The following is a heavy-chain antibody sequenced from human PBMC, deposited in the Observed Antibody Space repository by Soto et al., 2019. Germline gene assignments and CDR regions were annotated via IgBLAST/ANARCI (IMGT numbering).Heavy chain of an antibody. J-gene: IGHJ6*02. V-gene: IGHV3-23*01. CDR2: ISGSGGST. CDR3: AKGALGYCSGGSCFHYYGMDV. Sequence: GGSLRLSCAASGFTFSSYAMSWVRQAPGKGLEWVSAISGSGGSTYYADSVKGRFTISRDNSKNTLYLQMNSLRAEDTAVYYCAKGALGYCSGGSCFHYYGMDVWGQGTTITVSS. D-gene: IGHD2-15*01. CDR1: GFTFSSYA.